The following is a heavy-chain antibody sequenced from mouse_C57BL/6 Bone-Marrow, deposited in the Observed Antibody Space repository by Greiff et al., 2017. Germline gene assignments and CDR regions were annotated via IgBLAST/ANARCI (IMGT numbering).Heavy chain of an antibody. J-gene: IGHJ2*01. V-gene: IGHV5-16*01. CDR3: ARDDGSYYYGLDY. CDR2: INYDGSST. CDR1: GFTFSDYY. D-gene: IGHD1-1*01. Sequence: DVQLVESEGGLVQPGSSMKLSCTASGFTFSDYYMAWVRQDPEKGIEWVANINYDGSSTDYLDFLKSRFIISRDNAKNILYLQMSSLKSEDTATYYCARDDGSYYYGLDYWGQGTTLTVSS.